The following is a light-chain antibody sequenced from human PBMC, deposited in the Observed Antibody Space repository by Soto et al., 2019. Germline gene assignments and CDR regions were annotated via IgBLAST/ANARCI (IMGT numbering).Light chain of an antibody. CDR2: DVS. J-gene: IGLJ3*02. CDR1: SSDVGGYKY. Sequence: QSALTQPASVSGSPGQSITISCSGTSSDVGGYKYVSWYQQHPGKVPKLMIYDVSNRPSGVSNRFSGSKSGNTASLTISGLQAEDEADYYRTSYTSSSTRVFGGGTQLTVL. CDR3: TSYTSSSTRV. V-gene: IGLV2-14*01.